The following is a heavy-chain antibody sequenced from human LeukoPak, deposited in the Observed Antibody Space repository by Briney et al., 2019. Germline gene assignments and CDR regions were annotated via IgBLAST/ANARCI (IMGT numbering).Heavy chain of an antibody. D-gene: IGHD6-13*01. CDR1: GCSISSYY. CDR2: IYTSGST. V-gene: IGHV4-4*07. Sequence: SETLSLTCTVSGCSISSYYWSWIRQPAGKGLEWIGRIYTSGSTNYNPSLKSRVTMSVATSKNQFSLKLSSVTAADTAVYYCASDGGQQLVHGRGYYYYGMDVWGQGTTVTVSS. J-gene: IGHJ6*02. CDR3: ASDGGQQLVHGRGYYYYGMDV.